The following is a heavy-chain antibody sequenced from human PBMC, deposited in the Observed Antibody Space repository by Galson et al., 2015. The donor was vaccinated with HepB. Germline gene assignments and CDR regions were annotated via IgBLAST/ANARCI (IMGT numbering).Heavy chain of an antibody. D-gene: IGHD3-3*01. CDR2: ISSGGSTI. CDR1: GFTFSSYS. V-gene: IGHV3-48*04. CDR3: AREDGYDFWTGYSSNYYSYGMDV. J-gene: IGHJ6*02. Sequence: SLRLSCAASGFTFSSYSMNWVRQAPGKGLEWVSYISSGGSTIYYADTVKGRFTISRDNAKNSLYLQMNSLRAEDTAVYYCAREDGYDFWTGYSSNYYSYGMDVWGQGTTVTVSS.